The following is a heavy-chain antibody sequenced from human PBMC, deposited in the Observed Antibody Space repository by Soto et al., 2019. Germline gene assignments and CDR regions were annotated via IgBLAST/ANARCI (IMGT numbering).Heavy chain of an antibody. CDR2: INAGNGNT. V-gene: IGHV1-3*01. Sequence: ASVKVSCKASGYTFTSYAMHWVRQAPGQRLEWMGWINAGNGNTKYSQKFQGRVTITRDTSASTAYMELSSLRSEDTSKNQFSLKLSSVTAADTAVYYCAREPSIWGPGTLVTVSS. D-gene: IGHD2-21*02. CDR3: SLKLSSVTAADTAVYYCAREPSI. J-gene: IGHJ4*02. CDR1: GYTFTSYA.